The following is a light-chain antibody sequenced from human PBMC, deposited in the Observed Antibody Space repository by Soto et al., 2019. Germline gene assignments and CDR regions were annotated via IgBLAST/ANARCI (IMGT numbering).Light chain of an antibody. CDR2: EVT. J-gene: IGLJ7*01. CDR3: CSYGGSRAV. CDR1: SSDVGSHNL. Sequence: QSALTQPASVSGSPGQSITISCTGTSSDVGSHNLVSWYQQHPGQAPKLMIYEVTKRPLGVSTRFSASKSVNTASLTISGLQAEDEADYYCCSYGGSRAVFGGGTQLTVL. V-gene: IGLV2-23*02.